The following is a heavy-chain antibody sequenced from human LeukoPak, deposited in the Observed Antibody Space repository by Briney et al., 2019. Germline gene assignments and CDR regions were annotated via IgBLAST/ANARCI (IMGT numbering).Heavy chain of an antibody. CDR3: ARGWLAETTVVTPYNY. J-gene: IGHJ4*02. Sequence: ASVKVSCKASGYTFTSYGISWVRQAPGQGLEWMGWISAYNGNTNYAQKPQGRVTITAVESMSTAYMELSSLRSEDTAVYYCARGWLAETTVVTPYNYWGQGTLVTVSS. CDR1: GYTFTSYG. CDR2: ISAYNGNT. D-gene: IGHD4-23*01. V-gene: IGHV1-18*01.